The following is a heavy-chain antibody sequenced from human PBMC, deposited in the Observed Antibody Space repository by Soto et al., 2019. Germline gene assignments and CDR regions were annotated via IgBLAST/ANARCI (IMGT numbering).Heavy chain of an antibody. D-gene: IGHD1-26*01. Sequence: GSLRLSCEASGFTFSSYSMNWVRQAPGKGLEWVSSINSSRSYIYYAPSLKSRVTMSRDNSKNSLYLKMNSLRAEDTAVYYCVRVDAGDGSCGCYYYCMDVWGQGTTVTVSS. CDR1: GFTFSSYS. CDR2: INSSRSYI. J-gene: IGHJ6*02. V-gene: IGHV3-21*06. CDR3: VRVDAGDGSCGCYYYCMDV.